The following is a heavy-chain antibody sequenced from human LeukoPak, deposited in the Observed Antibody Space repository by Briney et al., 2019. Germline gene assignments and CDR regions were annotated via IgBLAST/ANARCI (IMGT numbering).Heavy chain of an antibody. CDR3: ARNVGWYSHDT. CDR1: GDSLSAHY. CDR2: NYGSGST. D-gene: IGHD6-19*01. V-gene: IGHV4-59*08. Sequence: SETLSLTYTVSGDSLSAHYWSWIRQPPGKGLEWIGYNYGSGSTHYDPSFRSRATISEDTSKNQFSLQLTSVTAADTAVYYCARNVGWYSHDTWGQGTLVTVSS. J-gene: IGHJ5*02.